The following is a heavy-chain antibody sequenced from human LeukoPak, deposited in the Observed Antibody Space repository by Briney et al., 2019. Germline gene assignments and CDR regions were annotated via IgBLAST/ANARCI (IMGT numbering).Heavy chain of an antibody. Sequence: GGSLRLSCAASGFTFSNYAMSWVRQAPGKGLEWVSAISGSGVTTYYADSVKGRFTISRDNPKNTLYLQMNSLGAEDTAVYYCAKDQLTTVTTSFDYWGQGTLVTVSS. J-gene: IGHJ4*02. CDR2: ISGSGVTT. CDR1: GFTFSNYA. CDR3: AKDQLTTVTTSFDY. D-gene: IGHD4-11*01. V-gene: IGHV3-23*01.